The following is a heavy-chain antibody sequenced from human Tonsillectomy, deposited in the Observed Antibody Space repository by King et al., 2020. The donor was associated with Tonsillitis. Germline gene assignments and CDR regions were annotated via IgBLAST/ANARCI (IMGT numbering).Heavy chain of an antibody. V-gene: IGHV4-30-4*01. CDR1: GASVSSVDNY. J-gene: IGHJ4*02. D-gene: IGHD3-22*01. Sequence: VQLQESGPRLVRPSQTLSLTCAVSGASVSSVDNYWSWLRKAPGQGPTWIGYIYSNGATYYNPSLTGRVVISLDTSKNQFSLGRRSVTAADTAVYFCARVPYYDSSGHNYGDPAYYFDSWGQGILVSVFS. CDR2: IYSNGAT. CDR3: ARVPYYDSSGHNYGDPAYYFDS.